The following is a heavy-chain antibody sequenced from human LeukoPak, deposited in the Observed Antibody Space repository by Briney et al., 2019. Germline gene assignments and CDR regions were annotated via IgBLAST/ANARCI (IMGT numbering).Heavy chain of an antibody. J-gene: IGHJ6*04. V-gene: IGHV4-59*01. D-gene: IGHD5-18*01. Sequence: SETLSLTCTVSGGSISSYYWSWIRQPPGKGLEWIGYIYYSGSTNYNPSLKSRVTISVDTSKNQFSLKLSSETAADTAVYYCARSGGYSYGYYYGMDVWGKGTTVTVSS. CDR1: GGSISSYY. CDR2: IYYSGST. CDR3: ARSGGYSYGYYYGMDV.